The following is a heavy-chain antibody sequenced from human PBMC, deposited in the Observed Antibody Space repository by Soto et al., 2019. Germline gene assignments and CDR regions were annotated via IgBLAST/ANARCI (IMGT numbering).Heavy chain of an antibody. V-gene: IGHV3-11*05. CDR3: ACTIAAGGGRRYFDL. J-gene: IGHJ2*01. D-gene: IGHD6-13*01. CDR1: GFTCSDYY. Sequence: QVQLVESGGGLVKPGGSLRLSCAASGFTCSDYYMSWIRQAPGKGLEWLSYINSSSSYTNYADSVKGRFTIPSDNAKNSLYLQTTSLRAEDTAVYYCACTIAAGGGRRYFDLWVRGTLLTVYS. CDR2: INSSSSYT.